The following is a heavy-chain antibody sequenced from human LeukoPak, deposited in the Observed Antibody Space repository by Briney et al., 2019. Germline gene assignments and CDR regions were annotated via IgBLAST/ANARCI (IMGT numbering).Heavy chain of an antibody. CDR3: AREGTDTVVTYFDY. CDR1: GGSISSGDYY. J-gene: IGHJ4*02. Sequence: PSQTLSLTCTVSGGSISSGDYYWSWIRQPPGKGLEWIGYIYYSGSTYYNPSLKSRVTISVDTSKNQFSLKLSSVTAADTAVYYCAREGTDTVVTYFDYWGQGTLITVSS. D-gene: IGHD4-23*01. CDR2: IYYSGST. V-gene: IGHV4-30-4*01.